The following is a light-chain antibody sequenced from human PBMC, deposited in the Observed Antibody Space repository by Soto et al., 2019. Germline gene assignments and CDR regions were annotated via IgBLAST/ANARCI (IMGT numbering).Light chain of an antibody. Sequence: DIQMTQSPSTLSASVGDRVTITFRASQSISSWLAWYQQKPGKAPNLLIYDASNFESGVPSRFSGSGSGTEFTLTISSLQPDDFATYYCQQYNSYQWTFGQGTKVDI. CDR2: DAS. CDR1: QSISSW. V-gene: IGKV1-5*01. CDR3: QQYNSYQWT. J-gene: IGKJ1*01.